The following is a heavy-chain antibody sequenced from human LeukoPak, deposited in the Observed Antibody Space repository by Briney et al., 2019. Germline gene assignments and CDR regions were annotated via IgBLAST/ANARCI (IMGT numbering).Heavy chain of an antibody. CDR2: IYGGDNT. D-gene: IGHD3-22*01. J-gene: IGHJ4*02. V-gene: IGHV3-53*01. CDR1: GFTFSNYA. Sequence: GGSLRLSCAASGFTFSNYAMHWFRQGPGKGLEWVSLIYGGDNTYYADSVKGRFTISRDNSKNTLSLQMNSLRAEDTAVYYCARSYYYDSSGPPEFDYWGQGTLVTVSS. CDR3: ARSYYYDSSGPPEFDY.